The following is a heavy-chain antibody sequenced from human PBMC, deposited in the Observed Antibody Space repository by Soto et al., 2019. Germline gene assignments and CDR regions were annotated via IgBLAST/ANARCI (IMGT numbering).Heavy chain of an antibody. D-gene: IGHD2-8*01. J-gene: IGHJ4*02. CDR2: IIPIFGTA. Sequence: QVQLVQSGAEVKKPGSSVKVSCKASGGTFSSYAISWVRQAPGQGLEWMGGIIPIFGTANYAQKFQGRVTITARESTSTADMELSSLRSEDPAVYYCASLGYCTNGVCSQLPHWGQGTLVTVSS. CDR3: ASLGYCTNGVCSQLPH. V-gene: IGHV1-69*12. CDR1: GGTFSSYA.